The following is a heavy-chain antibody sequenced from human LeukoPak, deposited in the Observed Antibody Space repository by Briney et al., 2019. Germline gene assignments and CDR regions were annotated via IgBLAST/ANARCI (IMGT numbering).Heavy chain of an antibody. CDR3: AKGAPGYYDFWSGYSIDY. J-gene: IGHJ4*02. Sequence: GGSLRLSCAASGFTFSSYAMSWVRQAPGKGLEWVSAISGSGGSTYYADSVKGRFTISRDNSKNTLYLQMNSLRAEDTAVYYCAKGAPGYYDFWSGYSIDYWGQGTLVTVSS. D-gene: IGHD3-3*01. CDR2: ISGSGGST. V-gene: IGHV3-23*01. CDR1: GFTFSSYA.